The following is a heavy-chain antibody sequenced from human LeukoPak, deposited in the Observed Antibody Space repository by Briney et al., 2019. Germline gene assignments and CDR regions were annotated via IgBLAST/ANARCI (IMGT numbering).Heavy chain of an antibody. Sequence: SETLSLTCTVSGGSFSIYYWSWIRQPAGKGLEWIGRIYTSGNTYYNPSLKSRVTMSVDTSKNQFSLNLSSVTAADTAVYYCARDEYYYDSSATRRFDYWGQGTLVTVSS. CDR2: IYTSGNT. CDR1: GGSFSIYY. J-gene: IGHJ4*02. V-gene: IGHV4-4*07. CDR3: ARDEYYYDSSATRRFDY. D-gene: IGHD3-22*01.